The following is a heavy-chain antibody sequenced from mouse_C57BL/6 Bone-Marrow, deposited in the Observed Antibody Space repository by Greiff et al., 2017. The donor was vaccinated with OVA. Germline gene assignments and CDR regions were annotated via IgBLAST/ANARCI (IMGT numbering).Heavy chain of an antibody. CDR3: ARYWGAY. Sequence: VQLQQSRAELVRPGTSVKVSCKASGYAFTNYLIEWVKQRPGQGLEWIGVINPGSGGTNYNEKFKGKATLTADKSSSTAYMQLSSLTSEDSAVYFCARYWGAYWGQGTLVTVSA. D-gene: IGHD4-1*01. CDR1: GYAFTNYL. J-gene: IGHJ3*01. V-gene: IGHV1-54*01. CDR2: INPGSGGT.